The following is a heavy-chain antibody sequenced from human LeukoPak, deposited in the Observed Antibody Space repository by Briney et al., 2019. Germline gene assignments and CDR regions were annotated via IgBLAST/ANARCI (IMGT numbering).Heavy chain of an antibody. CDR3: ATDRGWRTSGYYLYYFEY. D-gene: IGHD3-3*01. CDR2: IKHDGSEK. J-gene: IGHJ4*02. Sequence: GGSLRLSCAASGFIFTNYFMSWVRQAPGKGLEWVASIKHDGSEKYYVDSVRGRFTISRDNTMNSLYLRMSSLRAEDTAVYYCATDRGWRTSGYYLYYFEYWGQGTLVTYST. V-gene: IGHV3-7*01. CDR1: GFIFTNYF.